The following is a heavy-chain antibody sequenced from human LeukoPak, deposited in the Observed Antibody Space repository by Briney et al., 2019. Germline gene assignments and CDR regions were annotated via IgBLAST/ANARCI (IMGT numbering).Heavy chain of an antibody. CDR1: GFTFSNFW. CDR3: IRAPRWEGGNNWFDP. J-gene: IGHJ5*02. Sequence: GGPLRLSCAASGFTFSNFWMHWVRQAPEKGLVWVSRISPDGRKTDYADSVKGRFIISRENAESTLYLQMNILRPEDTAVYYCIRAPRWEGGNNWFDPWGQGTLVTVSS. CDR2: ISPDGRKT. V-gene: IGHV3-74*01. D-gene: IGHD1-26*01.